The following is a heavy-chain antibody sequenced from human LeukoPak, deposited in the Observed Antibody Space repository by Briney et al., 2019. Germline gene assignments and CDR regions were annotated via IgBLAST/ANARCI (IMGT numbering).Heavy chain of an antibody. Sequence: GGSLRLSCAASGFIFKKYWMNWVRQAPGKGLEWVAVIWYDGSNKYYADSVKGRFTISRDNSKNTLYLQMNSLRAEDTAVYYCARDRPGLAAAGTFDYWGQGTLVTVSS. CDR1: GFIFKKYW. D-gene: IGHD6-13*01. CDR3: ARDRPGLAAAGTFDY. V-gene: IGHV3-33*08. CDR2: IWYDGSNK. J-gene: IGHJ4*02.